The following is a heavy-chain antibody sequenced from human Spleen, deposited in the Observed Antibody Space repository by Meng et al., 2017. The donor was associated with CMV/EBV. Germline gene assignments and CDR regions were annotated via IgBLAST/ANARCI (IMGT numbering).Heavy chain of an antibody. D-gene: IGHD3-16*02. CDR2: IYPGDSDI. Sequence: KVSCKASGYSFSNYWIGWVRQMPGKGPEWMGIIYPGDSDIRYSPSFRGQVIISADKSTTTAYLQWSSLKASDTAMYHCARHRARGSHRLHDGFDIWGQGTMVTVSS. V-gene: IGHV5-51*01. J-gene: IGHJ3*02. CDR1: GYSFSNYW. CDR3: ARHRARGSHRLHDGFDI.